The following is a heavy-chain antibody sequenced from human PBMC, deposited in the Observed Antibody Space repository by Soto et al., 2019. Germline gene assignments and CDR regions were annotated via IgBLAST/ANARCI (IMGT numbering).Heavy chain of an antibody. D-gene: IGHD3-22*01. CDR1: GGTFSSYA. CDR3: ARVNDSSGYYLEYYFDY. CDR2: IIPIFGTA. V-gene: IGHV1-69*06. J-gene: IGHJ4*02. Sequence: GASVKVSCKASGGTFSSYAISWVRQAPGQGLEWMGGIIPIFGTANYAQKFQGRVTITADKSTSTAYMELSSLRSEDTAVYYCARVNDSSGYYLEYYFDYWGQGTLVTVSS.